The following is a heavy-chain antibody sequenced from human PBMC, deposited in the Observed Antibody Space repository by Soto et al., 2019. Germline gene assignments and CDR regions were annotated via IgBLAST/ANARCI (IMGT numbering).Heavy chain of an antibody. CDR1: GGSINRNSYY. V-gene: IGHV4-39*01. CDR2: VYYSGKT. CDR3: AEYSSGYRYFFDY. Sequence: QLQLQESGPGLVKPSGTLSLTCSVSGGSINRNSYYWGWIRQSPGKGLEWIGNVYYSGKTYYNPSLKSRVTISLDTSMTQFSLRLSSVTAADTAIYYCAEYSSGYRYFFDYWGQGTLVTVSS. J-gene: IGHJ4*02. D-gene: IGHD3-22*01.